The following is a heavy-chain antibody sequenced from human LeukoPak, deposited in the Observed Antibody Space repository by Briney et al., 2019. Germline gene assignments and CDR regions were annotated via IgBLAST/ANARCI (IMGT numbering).Heavy chain of an antibody. CDR3: ARDYYGSGSSLLSWFDP. J-gene: IGHJ5*02. CDR1: GYTLTELS. Sequence: GASVKVSCKVSGYTLTELSMHWVRQAPGKGLEWMGGFDPEDGETIYAQKFQGRVTMTRDTSTSTVYMELSSLRSEDAAVYYCARDYYGSGSSLLSWFDPWGQGTLVTVSS. CDR2: FDPEDGET. D-gene: IGHD3-10*01. V-gene: IGHV1-24*01.